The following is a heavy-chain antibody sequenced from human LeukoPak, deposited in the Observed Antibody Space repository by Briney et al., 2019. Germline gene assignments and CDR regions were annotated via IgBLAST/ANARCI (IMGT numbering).Heavy chain of an antibody. V-gene: IGHV3-23*01. Sequence: PGGSLRLSCAASGFTLSSYAMSWVRQAPGKGLEWVSAISGSGGSTYYADSAKGRFTISRDNSKNTLYLQMSSLRAEDTAVYYCAKVTDTAMVTPYYYYGMDVWGKGTTVTVSS. CDR2: ISGSGGST. CDR3: AKVTDTAMVTPYYYYGMDV. CDR1: GFTLSSYA. D-gene: IGHD5-18*01. J-gene: IGHJ6*04.